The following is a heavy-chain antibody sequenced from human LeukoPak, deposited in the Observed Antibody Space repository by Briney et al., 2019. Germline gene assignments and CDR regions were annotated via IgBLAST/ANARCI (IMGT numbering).Heavy chain of an antibody. CDR2: IYPGDSDT. V-gene: IGHV5-51*01. CDR3: ARRDILTGYRDAFDI. Sequence: MPGESLKISCKGSGYTFSSYWIGWVRQMPGKGLEWVGIIYPGDSDTRYSPSFQGQVTISADTSISTAYLQWSSLKASDTAMYYCARRDILTGYRDAFDIWGQGTMVTVSS. D-gene: IGHD3-9*01. CDR1: GYTFSSYW. J-gene: IGHJ3*02.